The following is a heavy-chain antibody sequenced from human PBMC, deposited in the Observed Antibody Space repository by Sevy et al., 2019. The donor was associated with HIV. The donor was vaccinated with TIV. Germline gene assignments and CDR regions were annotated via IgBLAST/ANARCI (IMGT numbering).Heavy chain of an antibody. CDR2: INHSGST. J-gene: IGHJ5*02. Sequence: GSLRLSCAVYGGSFSGYYWSWIRQPPGKGLEWIGEINHSGSTNYNPSLKSRVTISVDTSKNQFSLKLSSVTAADTAVYYCARALAAAGTGGWFDPWGQGTLVTVSS. CDR3: ARALAAAGTGGWFDP. CDR1: GGSFSGYY. V-gene: IGHV4-34*01. D-gene: IGHD6-13*01.